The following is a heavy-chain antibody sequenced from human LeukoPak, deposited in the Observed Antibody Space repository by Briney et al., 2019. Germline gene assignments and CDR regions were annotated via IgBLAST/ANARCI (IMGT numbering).Heavy chain of an antibody. CDR3: AIQTHGSFDY. CDR1: GFTFSSYA. J-gene: IGHJ4*02. CDR2: ISGSGGST. D-gene: IGHD3-16*02. Sequence: GGSLRLSCAASGFTFSSYAMSWVRQAPGKGPEWVSAISGSGGSTYYADSVKGRFTISRDNSKNTLYLQMNSLRAEDTAVYYCAIQTHGSFDYWGQGTLVTVSS. V-gene: IGHV3-23*01.